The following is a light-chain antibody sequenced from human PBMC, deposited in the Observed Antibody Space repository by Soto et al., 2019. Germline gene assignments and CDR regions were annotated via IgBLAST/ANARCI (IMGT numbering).Light chain of an antibody. CDR3: QQRSSWPRT. Sequence: EKVMTQSPATLSVPPGERATLSCRASQSVRSNFAWYQQKPGQPPRLLLYDASTRATGIPSRFSGSGSGTEFTLTISSLKSEDFAVYYGQQRSSWPRTVGQGTKVDSK. CDR2: DAS. J-gene: IGKJ1*01. CDR1: QSVRSN. V-gene: IGKV3-15*01.